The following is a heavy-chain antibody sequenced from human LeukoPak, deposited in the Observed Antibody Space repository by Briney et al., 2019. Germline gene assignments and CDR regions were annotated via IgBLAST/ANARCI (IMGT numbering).Heavy chain of an antibody. Sequence: GGSLRLSCAASGFTFDDYAMHWVRQAPGKGLEWVSGISWNSGSIGYADSVKGRFTISRDNAKNSLYLQMNSRRAEDTALYYCAKGHSSGWYPGRYRRGGYYYYGMDVWGQGTTVTVSS. V-gene: IGHV3-9*01. CDR3: AKGHSSGWYPGRYRRGGYYYYGMDV. J-gene: IGHJ6*02. CDR1: GFTFDDYA. CDR2: ISWNSGSI. D-gene: IGHD6-19*01.